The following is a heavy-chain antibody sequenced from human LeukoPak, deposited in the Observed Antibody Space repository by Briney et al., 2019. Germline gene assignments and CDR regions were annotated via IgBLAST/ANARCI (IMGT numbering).Heavy chain of an antibody. CDR2: IYYTGST. CDR3: ARDSIVRNAFDI. D-gene: IGHD3-16*02. CDR1: GGSISSISYY. J-gene: IGHJ3*02. Sequence: SETLSLTCTISGGSISSISYYWGWIRQPPGKGLEWIGSIYYTGSTYYNPSLKSRVTVSVDTSKNQFSLNLRSVTAADTAVYYCARDSIVRNAFDIWGQGTMVTVSS. V-gene: IGHV4-39*02.